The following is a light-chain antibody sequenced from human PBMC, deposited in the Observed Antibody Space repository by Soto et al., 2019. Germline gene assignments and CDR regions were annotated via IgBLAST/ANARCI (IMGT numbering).Light chain of an antibody. J-gene: IGLJ2*01. Sequence: QSVLTQPPSASGTPGQRVTISCSGSSSNIGSNYVYWYQQLPGTAPKLLIYRNNQRPSGVPDRFSGSKSGTSASLAISGLRSEDEADCYCAAWDDSLSGLVFGGGTKVTVL. V-gene: IGLV1-47*01. CDR3: AAWDDSLSGLV. CDR1: SSNIGSNY. CDR2: RNN.